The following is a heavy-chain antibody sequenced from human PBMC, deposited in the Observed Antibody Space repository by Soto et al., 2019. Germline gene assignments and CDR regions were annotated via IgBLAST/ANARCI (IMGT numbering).Heavy chain of an antibody. CDR3: AKSFCSSSSCFFVWVDP. V-gene: IGHV3-23*01. CDR1: GFTFSSYA. D-gene: IGHD2-2*01. Sequence: GGSLRLSGAASGFTFSSYAISWVRQAPWKGLECISLISGTGVPTLYAESVKGRFSVSRDNSKNTLFLEMNNLRVDDTAIYYCAKSFCSSSSCFFVWVDPLGPLTLVPVCS. J-gene: IGHJ5*02. CDR2: ISGTGVPT.